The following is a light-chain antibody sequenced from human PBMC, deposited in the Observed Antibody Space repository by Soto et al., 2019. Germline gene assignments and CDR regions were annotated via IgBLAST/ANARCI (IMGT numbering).Light chain of an antibody. CDR2: AAS. Sequence: DIQMTQSPPSLSASVGDRVTITFRACQGIRNYVAWYQQIPGKAPKLLIYAASSLQSGVPSRFSGSGSGTDFTLTINGLQPEDVATYSCQKYSSVPVFGPGTKVEI. V-gene: IGKV1-27*01. J-gene: IGKJ3*01. CDR3: QKYSSVPV. CDR1: QGIRNY.